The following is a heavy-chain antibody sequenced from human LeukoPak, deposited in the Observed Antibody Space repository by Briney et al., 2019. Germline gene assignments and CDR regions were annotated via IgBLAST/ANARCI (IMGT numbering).Heavy chain of an antibody. D-gene: IGHD5-12*01. CDR2: ISYDGSNK. Sequence: GGSLRLSCAASGFTFSSYAMHWVRQAPGKGLEGVAVISYDGSNKYYADSVKGRFTISRDNSKNTLYLQMNSLRAEDTAVYYCARDTSGYDSFDYWGQGTLVTVSS. CDR1: GFTFSSYA. CDR3: ARDTSGYDSFDY. J-gene: IGHJ4*02. V-gene: IGHV3-30-3*01.